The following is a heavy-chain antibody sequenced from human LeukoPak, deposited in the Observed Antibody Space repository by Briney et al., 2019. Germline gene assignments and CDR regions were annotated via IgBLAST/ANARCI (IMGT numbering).Heavy chain of an antibody. CDR2: ISSSSSYI. J-gene: IGHJ4*02. D-gene: IGHD6-19*01. CDR3: AREPHSSGWYYFDY. V-gene: IGHV3-21*01. Sequence: GGSLRLSCAASGFTFSSHSMNWVRQAPGKGLEWVSSISSSSSYIYYADSVKGRFTISRDNAKNSLYLQMNSLRAEDTAVYYCAREPHSSGWYYFDYWGQGTLVTVSS. CDR1: GFTFSSHS.